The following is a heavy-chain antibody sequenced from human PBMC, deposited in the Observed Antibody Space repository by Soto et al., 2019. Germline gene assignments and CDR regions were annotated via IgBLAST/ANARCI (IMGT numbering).Heavy chain of an antibody. CDR1: GFTFSGSA. D-gene: IGHD4-17*01. CDR3: TTYGDYVRYFDL. Sequence: EVQLVESGGGLVQPGGSLKLSCAASGFTFSGSALHWVRQASGKGLEWVGRIRSKANNYATAYGASVKGRFTISRDDSKNTAYLQMNSLKTEDTAVYYCTTYGDYVRYFDLWGRGTLVTVSS. V-gene: IGHV3-73*01. CDR2: IRSKANNYAT. J-gene: IGHJ2*01.